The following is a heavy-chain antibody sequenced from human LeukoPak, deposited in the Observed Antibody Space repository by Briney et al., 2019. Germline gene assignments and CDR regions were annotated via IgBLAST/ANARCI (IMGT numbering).Heavy chain of an antibody. CDR3: ARVSQIETTVVIFFFDY. CDR2: IYHSGST. V-gene: IGHV4-38-2*02. J-gene: IGHJ4*02. D-gene: IGHD4-23*01. Sequence: PSETLSLTCTVSGYSISSGYYWGWIRQPPGKGLEWIGSIYHSGSTYYNPSLKSRVTISVDTSKNQFSLKLSSVTAADTAVYYCARVSQIETTVVIFFFDYWGQGTLVTVSS. CDR1: GYSISSGYY.